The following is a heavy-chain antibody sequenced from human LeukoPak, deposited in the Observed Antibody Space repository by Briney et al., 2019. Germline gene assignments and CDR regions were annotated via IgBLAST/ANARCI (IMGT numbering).Heavy chain of an antibody. CDR1: GFTFSSYA. J-gene: IGHJ6*02. CDR2: ISYDGSNK. V-gene: IGHV3-30-3*01. D-gene: IGHD3-10*01. CDR3: ARYYYGSGSYGMDV. Sequence: PGRSLRLSCAASGFTFSSYAMHWVRQAPGKGLEWVAVISYDGSNKYYADSVKGRFTISRDNSKNTLYLQMNSLRAEDTAVYYCARYYYGSGSYGMDVWGQGTTVTVSS.